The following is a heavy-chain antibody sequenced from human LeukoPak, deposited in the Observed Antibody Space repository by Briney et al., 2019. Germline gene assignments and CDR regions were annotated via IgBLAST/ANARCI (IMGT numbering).Heavy chain of an antibody. CDR1: GFIFSSYV. Sequence: PGKALRLSCAASGFIFSSYVMHWVRQAPRKGLEWVAVISYDGSDKYYADSVKGRFAISRDNSKNTLYLQMNSLGAEDTAVYYCVKDFPAVAMNYYFDYWGQGTLVTVSS. V-gene: IGHV3-30*18. D-gene: IGHD6-19*01. J-gene: IGHJ4*02. CDR2: ISYDGSDK. CDR3: VKDFPAVAMNYYFDY.